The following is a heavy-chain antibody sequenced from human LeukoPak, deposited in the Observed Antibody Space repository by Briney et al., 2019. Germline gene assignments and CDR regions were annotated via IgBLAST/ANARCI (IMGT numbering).Heavy chain of an antibody. CDR1: GYTFTSYY. Sequence: ASVKVSCKASGYTFTSYYMHWVRQAPGQGLEWMGWINPNSGATNYAQKFQGRVTMTRDTSISTAYMELSRLRSDDTAVYYCARDNSVVVVVAAADDAFDIWGQGTMVTVSS. D-gene: IGHD2-15*01. J-gene: IGHJ3*02. V-gene: IGHV1-2*02. CDR2: INPNSGAT. CDR3: ARDNSVVVVVAAADDAFDI.